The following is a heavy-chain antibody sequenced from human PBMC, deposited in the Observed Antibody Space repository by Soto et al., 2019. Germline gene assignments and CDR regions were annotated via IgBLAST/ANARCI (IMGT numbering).Heavy chain of an antibody. D-gene: IGHD3-22*01. V-gene: IGHV1-18*04. J-gene: IGHJ3*02. Sequence: ASVKVSCKASGYTSTSYGISWVRQAPGQGLEWMGWSSAYNGNTHYSQKLQGRVTMTTDTSTSTAHMELRSLRSDDAAVYYCARDFDSSGNYYAGGAFDIWGQGTLVTVSS. CDR1: GYTSTSYG. CDR3: ARDFDSSGNYYAGGAFDI. CDR2: SSAYNGNT.